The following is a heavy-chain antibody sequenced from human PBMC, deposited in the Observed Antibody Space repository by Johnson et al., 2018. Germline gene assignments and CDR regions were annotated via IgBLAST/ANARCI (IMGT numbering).Heavy chain of an antibody. CDR2: IGTAGDT. CDR1: GYTFSSYD. D-gene: IGHD1-26*01. CDR3: AGIKGATKGRFEGAFHI. V-gene: IGHV3-13*01. Sequence: EVQLVESGGGLVQPGGSLRLSCAASGYTFSSYDMHWVRQPTGKGLEWVSGIGTAGDTYYSGSVKGRFTISRENAKNSLYLKMNSLRAGDTAVIYCAGIKGATKGRFEGAFHIWGQGTKVTVSS. J-gene: IGHJ3*02.